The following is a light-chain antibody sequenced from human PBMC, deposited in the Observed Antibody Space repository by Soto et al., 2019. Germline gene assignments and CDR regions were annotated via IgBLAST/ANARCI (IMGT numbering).Light chain of an antibody. CDR3: QQSYSSPGYT. CDR1: QNINRY. V-gene: IGKV1-39*01. Sequence: DIQMTQSPSSLSASVGDRVTITCRASQNINRYLNLYQYGPGKAPKLLIYAASSLQSGVPSRFSGSGSGRDFSLTISSLQPEDFATYFCQQSYSSPGYTFGQGTNL. J-gene: IGKJ2*01. CDR2: AAS.